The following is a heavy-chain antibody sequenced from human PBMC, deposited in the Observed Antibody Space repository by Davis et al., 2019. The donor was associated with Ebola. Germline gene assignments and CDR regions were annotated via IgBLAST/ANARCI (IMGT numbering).Heavy chain of an antibody. V-gene: IGHV3-74*03. CDR3: GRNLWPGGLDV. D-gene: IGHD2-21*01. CDR2: INSDGR. J-gene: IGHJ6*04. Sequence: HTGGSLRLSCADSVITFSSYAMTWVRQAPGKGLVWVSHINSDGRTYADSVKGRFTISRDNAKNTLYLQMNSLRAEDTAVYYCGRNLWPGGLDVWGKGTTVTVSS. CDR1: VITFSSYA.